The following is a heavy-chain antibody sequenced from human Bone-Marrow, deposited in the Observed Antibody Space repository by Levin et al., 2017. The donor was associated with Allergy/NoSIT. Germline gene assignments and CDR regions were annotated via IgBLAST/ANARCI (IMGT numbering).Heavy chain of an antibody. V-gene: IGHV3-23*01. D-gene: IGHD6-19*01. CDR3: AKGTAYISGWYVWFDP. CDR2: ISAGGETA. J-gene: IGHJ5*02. Sequence: SGGSLRLSCAASGFTFSSQAMSWVRQAPGKGLEWVSEISAGGETAYYADSVRGRFTISRDNSRNTVYLQMSSLRAEDTAVYYCAKGTAYISGWYVWFDPWGQGTLVTVSS. CDR1: GFTFSSQA.